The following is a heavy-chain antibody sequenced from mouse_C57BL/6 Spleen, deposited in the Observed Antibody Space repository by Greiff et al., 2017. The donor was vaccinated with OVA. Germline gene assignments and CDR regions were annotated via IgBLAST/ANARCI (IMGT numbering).Heavy chain of an antibody. CDR1: GYTFTSYW. CDR3: ARYGPYDGENYYAMDY. V-gene: IGHV1-69*01. Sequence: VQLQQPGAELVMPGASVKLSCKASGYTFTSYWMHWVKQRPGQGLEWIGEIDPSDSYTNYNQKFKGKSTLTVDKSSSTAYMQLSSLTSEDSAVYYCARYGPYDGENYYAMDYWGQGISVTVSS. CDR2: IDPSDSYT. J-gene: IGHJ4*01. D-gene: IGHD2-3*01.